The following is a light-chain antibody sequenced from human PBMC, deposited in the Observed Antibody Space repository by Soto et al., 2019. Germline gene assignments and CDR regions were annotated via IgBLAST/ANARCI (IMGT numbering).Light chain of an antibody. J-gene: IGLJ7*01. V-gene: IGLV1-47*01. CDR1: SSNIGSNY. CDR3: AAWDDSLSGAV. Sequence: QSVLTQPPSASGTPGQRFTISFSGSSSNIGSNYVYWYQQLPGTAPKLLIYRNNQRPSGVPDRFSGSKSGTSASLAISGLRSEDEADYYCAAWDDSLSGAVFGGGTQLTVL. CDR2: RNN.